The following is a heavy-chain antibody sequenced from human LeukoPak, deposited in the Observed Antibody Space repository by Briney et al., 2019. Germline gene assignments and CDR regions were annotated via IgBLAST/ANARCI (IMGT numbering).Heavy chain of an antibody. D-gene: IGHD3-10*01. CDR1: GFTFSSYW. J-gene: IGHJ5*02. Sequence: GGSLRLSCAASGFTFSSYWMSWVRQTPGKGLEWVAAISGSGGSTYYADSVKGRFTISRDNSKNTLYLQMNSLRAEDTAVYYCAKDQSSGSYYLDGNWFDPWGQGTLVTVSS. CDR2: ISGSGGST. V-gene: IGHV3-23*01. CDR3: AKDQSSGSYYLDGNWFDP.